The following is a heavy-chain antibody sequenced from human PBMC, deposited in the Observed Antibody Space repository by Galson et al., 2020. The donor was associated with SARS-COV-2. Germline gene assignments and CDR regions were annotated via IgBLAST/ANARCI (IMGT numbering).Heavy chain of an antibody. CDR3: ARDSLYSGYDFGYYYYGMDV. J-gene: IGHJ6*02. D-gene: IGHD5-12*01. CDR1: GGSISSGGYY. Sequence: SETLSLTCTVSGGSISSGGYYWSWIRQQPETGLEWIGYIYHRGSTYYNPSLKSRVTISVDTSKNQFSLKLSSVTAADTAVYYCARDSLYSGYDFGYYYYGMDVWGQGTTVTVSS. CDR2: IYHRGST. V-gene: IGHV4-31*03.